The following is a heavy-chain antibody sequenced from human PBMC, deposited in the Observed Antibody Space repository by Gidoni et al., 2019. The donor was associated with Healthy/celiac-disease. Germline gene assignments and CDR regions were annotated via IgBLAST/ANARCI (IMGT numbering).Heavy chain of an antibody. V-gene: IGHV1-46*01. J-gene: IGHJ5*02. CDR3: ARDPADIVVVVAASGWFDP. CDR1: GYTCTSYD. CDR2: INPSGGST. Sequence: QVQLVQSGAEVKKPGASVKVSGKASGYTCTSYDMHWVRQAPGQGLEWMGIINPSGGSTSYAQKFQGRVTMTRDTSTSTVYMELSSLRSEDTAVYYCARDPADIVVVVAASGWFDPWGQGTLVTVSS. D-gene: IGHD2-15*01.